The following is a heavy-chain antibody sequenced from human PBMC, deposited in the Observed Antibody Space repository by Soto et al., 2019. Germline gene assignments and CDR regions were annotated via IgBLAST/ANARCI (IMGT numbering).Heavy chain of an antibody. CDR1: GFTFSSYG. CDR3: AKAPIAYLGEQYYFDY. Sequence: GGSLRLSCAASGFTFSSYGMHWVRQAPGKGLEWVAVISYDGSNKYYADSVKGRFTISRDNSKNTLYLQMNSLRAEDTAVYYCAKAPIAYLGEQYYFDYWGQGTLVTVSS. D-gene: IGHD3-16*01. J-gene: IGHJ4*02. V-gene: IGHV3-30*18. CDR2: ISYDGSNK.